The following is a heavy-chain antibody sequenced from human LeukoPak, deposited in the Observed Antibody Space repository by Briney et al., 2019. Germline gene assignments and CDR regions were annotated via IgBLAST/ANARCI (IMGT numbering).Heavy chain of an antibody. Sequence: GASVKVSCKASGGTFSSYAISWVRQAPGQGLEWMGGIIPIFGTANYAQKFQGRVTITADESTSTAYMELSSLRSEDTAVYYCARDKGIQLWLPNWFDPWGQGTLVTVSS. J-gene: IGHJ5*02. D-gene: IGHD5-18*01. CDR3: ARDKGIQLWLPNWFDP. CDR2: IIPIFGTA. V-gene: IGHV1-69*13. CDR1: GGTFSSYA.